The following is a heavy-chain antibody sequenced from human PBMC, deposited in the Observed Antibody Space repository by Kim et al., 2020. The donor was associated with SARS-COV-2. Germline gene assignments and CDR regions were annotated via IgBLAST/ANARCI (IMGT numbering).Heavy chain of an antibody. Sequence: YADSVKGRFTISRDNAKNSLYLQMNRLRAEDTAVYYCARGPRSSAYYFDYWGQGTLVTVSS. J-gene: IGHJ4*02. V-gene: IGHV3-11*06. CDR3: ARGPRSSAYYFDY. D-gene: IGHD6-6*01.